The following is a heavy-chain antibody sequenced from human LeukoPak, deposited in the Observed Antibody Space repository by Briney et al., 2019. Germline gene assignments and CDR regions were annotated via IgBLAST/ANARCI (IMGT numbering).Heavy chain of an antibody. V-gene: IGHV3-7*01. CDR2: IKQDGSEK. Sequence: GGSLRLSCAASGFTFSSYWMSWVRQAPGKGLEWVANIKQDGSEKYYVDSVKGRFTISRDNAKNSLYLQMNSLRAEDTAVYYCARDVGDSQYYYYYYMDVWGKGTTVTVSS. CDR3: ARDVGDSQYYYYYYMDV. D-gene: IGHD4-17*01. CDR1: GFTFSSYW. J-gene: IGHJ6*03.